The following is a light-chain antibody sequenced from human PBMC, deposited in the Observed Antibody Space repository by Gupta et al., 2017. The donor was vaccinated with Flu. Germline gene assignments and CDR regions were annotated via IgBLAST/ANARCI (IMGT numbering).Light chain of an antibody. V-gene: IGLV2-8*01. J-gene: IGLJ1*01. CDR2: DVT. CDR1: SSDVGGYDQ. Sequence: QSSLTXPPSASGSPGQSVTISCTGSSSDVGGYDQVSWYQQHPGRAPKLMIYDVTKRPSGVPDRFSGSKSGDTASLTVSGLQAEDEADYYCCSYAGPNSYVFGTGTKVTVL. CDR3: CSYAGPNSYV.